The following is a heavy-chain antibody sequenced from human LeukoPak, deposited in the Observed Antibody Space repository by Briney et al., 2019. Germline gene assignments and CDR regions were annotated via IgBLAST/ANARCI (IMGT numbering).Heavy chain of an antibody. CDR3: ARGGGLDV. Sequence: GGSLRLSCAASGFSFSSYWMHWVRQAPGKGLVWVSRIKSDGSGTTYADSVKGRFTVSRDNTKNTLYLEMNSLGVDDTAVYYCARGGGLDVWGQGATVTVSS. V-gene: IGHV3-74*01. CDR2: IKSDGSGT. J-gene: IGHJ6*02. CDR1: GFSFSSYW. D-gene: IGHD3-16*01.